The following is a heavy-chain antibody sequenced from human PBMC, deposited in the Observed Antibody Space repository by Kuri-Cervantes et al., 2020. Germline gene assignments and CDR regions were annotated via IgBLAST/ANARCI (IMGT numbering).Heavy chain of an antibody. CDR3: ARNIAAAGPNWFDP. D-gene: IGHD6-13*01. J-gene: IGHJ5*02. Sequence: SETLSLTCTVSGDSISSTTSYWGWVRQPPGKGLEWIGISYYNGNTYYNPSLKSRVTISVDRSKNQSSLKLSSVTAADTAVYYCARNIAAAGPNWFDPWGQGTLVTVSS. CDR1: GDSISSTTSY. CDR2: SYYNGNT. V-gene: IGHV4-39*07.